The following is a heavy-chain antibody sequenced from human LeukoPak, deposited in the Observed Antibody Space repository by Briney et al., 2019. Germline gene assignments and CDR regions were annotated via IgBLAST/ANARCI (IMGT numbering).Heavy chain of an antibody. CDR3: TRISIAAAGDFDF. CDR1: GFTFSRHW. J-gene: IGHJ4*02. D-gene: IGHD6-13*01. V-gene: IGHV3-7*05. CDR2: IKQDGTAT. Sequence: GGSLRLSCAASGFTFSRHWMSWVRQAPGKGLEWVANIKQDGTATYYVDSVKGRFTISRDNAKNSLYLQMNSLRAEDTAVYYCTRISIAAAGDFDFWGQGTLVTVSS.